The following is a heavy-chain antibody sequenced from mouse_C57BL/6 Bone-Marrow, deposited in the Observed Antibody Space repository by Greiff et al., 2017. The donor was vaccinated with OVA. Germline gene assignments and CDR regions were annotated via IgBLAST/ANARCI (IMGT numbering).Heavy chain of an antibody. Sequence: QVHVKQSGAELVRPGTSVKVSCKASGYAFTNYLIEWVKQRPGQGLEWIGVINPGSGGTNYNEKFKGKATLTADKSSSTAYIQLRSLTSEDAAVYVCARGVYYAMDYWGQGTSVTVSS. CDR3: ARGVYYAMDY. CDR2: INPGSGGT. CDR1: GYAFTNYL. J-gene: IGHJ4*01. V-gene: IGHV1-54*01.